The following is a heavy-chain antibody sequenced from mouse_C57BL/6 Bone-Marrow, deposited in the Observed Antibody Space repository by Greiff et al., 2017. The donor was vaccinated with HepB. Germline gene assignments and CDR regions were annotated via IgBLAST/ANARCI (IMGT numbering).Heavy chain of an antibody. D-gene: IGHD1-1*01. Sequence: VQLQQSGAELVKPGASVKISCKASGYAFSSYWMNWVKQRPGKGLEWIGQIYPGDGDTNYNGKFKGKATLTADKSSSTAYMQLSSLTSEDSAVYFCSRSGTYGSSYDYFDYWGQGTTLTVSS. V-gene: IGHV1-80*01. CDR2: IYPGDGDT. CDR3: SRSGTYGSSYDYFDY. CDR1: GYAFSSYW. J-gene: IGHJ2*01.